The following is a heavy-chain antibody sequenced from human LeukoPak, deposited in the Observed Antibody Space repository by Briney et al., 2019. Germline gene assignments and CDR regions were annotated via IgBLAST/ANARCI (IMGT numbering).Heavy chain of an antibody. CDR1: GYSFTSYW. CDR3: TKLEAYTSGWSFFY. CDR2: IYPDDSDA. D-gene: IGHD6-19*01. Sequence: GGSLKISCQGSGYSFTSYWIGWVRPLPGKGLEWMGIIYPDDSDARYSPSFQGQVTMSVDKSIRTPYLQWNSLKSSDTAIYYCTKLEAYTSGWSFFYWGQGTLVTVSS. V-gene: IGHV5-51*01. J-gene: IGHJ4*02.